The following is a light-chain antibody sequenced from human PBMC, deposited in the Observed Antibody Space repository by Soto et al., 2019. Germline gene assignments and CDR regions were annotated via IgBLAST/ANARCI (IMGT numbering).Light chain of an antibody. CDR1: QSVSSNY. CDR3: QQYSSSRT. CDR2: DAS. Sequence: EIVLTQSPGTLSLSPGARATLSCRASQSVSSNYLAWYQQKPGQAPRLLMYDASSRATGIPDRFSGSGSGTDFNLTISRLEPEDFAVYYCQQYSSSRTFGQGTKVDIK. J-gene: IGKJ1*01. V-gene: IGKV3-20*01.